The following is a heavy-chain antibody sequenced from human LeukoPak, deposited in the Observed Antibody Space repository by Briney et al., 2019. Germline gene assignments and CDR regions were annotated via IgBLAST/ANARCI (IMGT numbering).Heavy chain of an antibody. CDR1: GFTFSVYG. CDR2: TSSDGSNN. V-gene: IGHV3-30*18. D-gene: IGHD6-19*01. Sequence: GGSLRLSCAASGFTFSVYGMHWVRQAPGKGLEWVAVTSSDGSNNHYGDSVRGRFTISRDNSKNTLYLQMNSLRPEDTAVYYCAKKSSGSYSELPEYWGQGTLVTVSS. J-gene: IGHJ4*02. CDR3: AKKSSGSYSELPEY.